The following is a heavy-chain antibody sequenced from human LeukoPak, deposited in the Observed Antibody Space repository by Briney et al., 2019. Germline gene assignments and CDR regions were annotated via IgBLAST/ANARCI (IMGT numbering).Heavy chain of an antibody. CDR2: INQDGSER. D-gene: IGHD2-2*01. J-gene: IGHJ4*02. V-gene: IGHV3-7*01. CDR3: ARDSKSVPSSTSCSFFDY. CDR1: RFSFSNYW. Sequence: GGSLRLSCAASRFSFSNYWMSWVRQAPGKGLEWVANINQDGSERYYVDSVKGRFTISRDNTKNSLYLQMNSLRAEDTAVYYCARDSKSVPSSTSCSFFDYWGQGTLVTVSS.